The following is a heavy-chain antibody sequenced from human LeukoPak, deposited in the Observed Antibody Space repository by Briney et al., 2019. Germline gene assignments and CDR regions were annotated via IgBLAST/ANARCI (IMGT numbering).Heavy chain of an antibody. Sequence: PPETLSLTCTVSGGSISSYYWSWIRQPAGKGLEWIGRIYTSGSTNYNPSLKSRVTMSVDTSKNQFSLKLSSVTAADTAVYYCARGKTATGYYPWYYFDYWGQGTLATVSS. D-gene: IGHD3-9*01. CDR1: GGSISSYY. CDR3: ARGKTATGYYPWYYFDY. V-gene: IGHV4-4*07. CDR2: IYTSGST. J-gene: IGHJ4*02.